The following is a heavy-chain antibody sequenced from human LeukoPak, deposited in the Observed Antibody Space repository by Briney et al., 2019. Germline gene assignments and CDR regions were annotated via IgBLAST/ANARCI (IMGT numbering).Heavy chain of an antibody. Sequence: SVKVSCKASGGTFSSYAISWVRQAPGQGLEWMGRIIPIFGTANYAQKFRGRVTITTDESTSTAYMELSSLRSEDTAVYYCAGHYDSSGYYNYWGQGTLVTVSS. CDR3: AGHYDSSGYYNY. J-gene: IGHJ4*02. V-gene: IGHV1-69*05. D-gene: IGHD3-22*01. CDR1: GGTFSSYA. CDR2: IIPIFGTA.